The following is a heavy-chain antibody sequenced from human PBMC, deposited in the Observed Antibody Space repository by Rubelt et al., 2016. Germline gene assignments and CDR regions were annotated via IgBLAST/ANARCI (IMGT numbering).Heavy chain of an antibody. CDR1: GFSVSGNW. V-gene: IGHV3-53*01. Sequence: EVQLVESGGGLVQPGGSLRLSCAASGFSVSGNWMSWVRQAPGRGLEWVSVIHSGGSTFYADSVKGRFTISKDNFKSTLSLQMNGLRPDDTARYYCVGHGSLSRWGQGTLVTVSS. CDR3: VGHGSLSR. J-gene: IGHJ4*02. D-gene: IGHD3-16*01. CDR2: IHSGGST.